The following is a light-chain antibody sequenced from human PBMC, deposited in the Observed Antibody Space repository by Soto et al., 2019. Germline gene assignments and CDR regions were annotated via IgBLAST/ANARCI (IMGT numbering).Light chain of an antibody. V-gene: IGLV2-11*01. CDR1: SSDVGGYNY. CDR2: DVS. CDR3: CSYAGSPDV. Sequence: QSALTQPRSVSGSPGQSVTISCTGTSSDVGGYNYVSWYQQHPGKAPKLMNYDVSKRPSGVPDRFSGSKSGNTASLTISGLEAEDEAYYFCCSYAGSPDVFGSGTKLTVL. J-gene: IGLJ1*01.